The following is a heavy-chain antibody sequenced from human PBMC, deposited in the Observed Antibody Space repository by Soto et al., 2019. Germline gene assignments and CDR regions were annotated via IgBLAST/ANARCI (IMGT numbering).Heavy chain of an antibody. J-gene: IGHJ6*02. CDR2: IKQDGSEK. Sequence: GSLRLSCAASGFTFSSYWMSWVRQAPGKGLEWVANIKQDGSEKYYVDSVKGRFTISRDNAKNSLYLQMNSLRAEDTAVYYCATYTVVTYYYYYYGMDVWGQGTTVTVSS. D-gene: IGHD2-21*02. CDR3: ATYTVVTYYYYYYGMDV. V-gene: IGHV3-7*01. CDR1: GFTFSSYW.